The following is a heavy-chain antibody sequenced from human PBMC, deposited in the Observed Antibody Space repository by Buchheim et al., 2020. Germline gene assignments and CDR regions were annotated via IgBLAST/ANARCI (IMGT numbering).Heavy chain of an antibody. CDR3: ARDLYYDFWSGYPLYYYYGMDV. V-gene: IGHV3-48*03. Sequence: EVQLVESGGGLVQPGGSLRLSCAASGFTFSSYEMNWVRQAPGKGLEWVSYISSSGSTISYADSVKGRFTIPRDNAKNSLYLQMNSLRAEDTAVYYCARDLYYDFWSGYPLYYYYGMDVWGQGTT. CDR2: ISSSGSTI. CDR1: GFTFSSYE. J-gene: IGHJ6*02. D-gene: IGHD3-3*01.